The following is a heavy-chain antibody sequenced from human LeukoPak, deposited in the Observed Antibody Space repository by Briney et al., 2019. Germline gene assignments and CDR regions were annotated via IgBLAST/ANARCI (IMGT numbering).Heavy chain of an antibody. CDR2: IYTSGST. D-gene: IGHD3-22*01. J-gene: IGHJ5*02. CDR1: GNSFGDYY. CDR3: ARQRITMIVVVSSNWFDP. Sequence: SETLSLTCAVSGNSFGDYYWSWIRQPAGKGLEWIGRIYTSGSTNYNPSLKSGVTMSVDTSKKQFSLKLSSVTGADTAVYYCARQRITMIVVVSSNWFDPWGQGTLVTVSS. V-gene: IGHV4-4*07.